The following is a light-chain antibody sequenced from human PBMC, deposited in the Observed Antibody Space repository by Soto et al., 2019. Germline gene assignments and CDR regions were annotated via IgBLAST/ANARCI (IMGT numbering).Light chain of an antibody. V-gene: IGLV1-40*01. CDR3: QSYDSSLSGLDVV. CDR1: SSNIGAGYD. Sequence: QSVLTQPPSVSGAPGQRVTISCTGSSSNIGAGYDVHWYQQLPGTAPKLLIYGNSNRTSGVPDRFSGSKSGTSASLAITGLQAEDEADYYCQSYDSSLSGLDVVFGGGTKLTVL. J-gene: IGLJ2*01. CDR2: GNS.